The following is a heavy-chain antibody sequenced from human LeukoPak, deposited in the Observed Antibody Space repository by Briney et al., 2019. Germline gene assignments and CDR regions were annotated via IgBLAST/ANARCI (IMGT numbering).Heavy chain of an antibody. CDR2: IYPGDSDT. V-gene: IGHV5-51*01. D-gene: IGHD3-10*01. CDR3: ARLGGSMVRGVPNWFDP. CDR1: GYSFTNYW. J-gene: IGHJ5*02. Sequence: GESLKISCKGSGYSFTNYWIGWARQMPGKGLEWMGIIYPGDSDTRYSPSFQGQVTISADKSISTAYLQWSSLKASDTAMYYCARLGGSMVRGVPNWFDPWGQGTLVTVSS.